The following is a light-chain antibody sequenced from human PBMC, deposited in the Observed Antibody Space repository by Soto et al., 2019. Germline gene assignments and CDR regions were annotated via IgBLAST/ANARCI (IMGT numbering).Light chain of an antibody. CDR2: VVS. V-gene: IGLV2-11*01. J-gene: IGLJ2*01. CDR1: SSDVGGYNY. CDR3: CSYAGSYIYVV. Sequence: QSALTQPRSVSGSPGQSVTISCTGTSSDVGGYNYVSWYQQHPGKAPKLMIYVVSKRPSGVPDRFSGSKSGNTASLTISGLQAEDEADYYCCSYAGSYIYVVFGGGTKLTVL.